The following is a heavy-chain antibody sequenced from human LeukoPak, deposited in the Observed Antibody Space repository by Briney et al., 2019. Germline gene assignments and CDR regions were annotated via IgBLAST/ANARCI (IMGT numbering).Heavy chain of an antibody. D-gene: IGHD3-22*01. Sequence: SETLSLTCTVSGGSISSYYWSWIRQPPGKGLEWIGYIYYSGSTNYNPSLKSRVTMSVDTSKNQFSLKLSSVTAADTAVYYCARREISSGYVYYFDYWGQGTLVTVSS. CDR2: IYYSGST. CDR1: GGSISSYY. CDR3: ARREISSGYVYYFDY. J-gene: IGHJ4*02. V-gene: IGHV4-59*01.